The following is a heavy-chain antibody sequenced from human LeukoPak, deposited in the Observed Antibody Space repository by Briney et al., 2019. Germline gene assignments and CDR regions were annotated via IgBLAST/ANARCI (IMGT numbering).Heavy chain of an antibody. V-gene: IGHV4-39*01. CDR2: IYYSGST. CDR3: ARHRRDYYGSGRMYYFDY. D-gene: IGHD3-10*01. Sequence: SETLSLTCTVSGGSISSSSYYWGWIRQPPGKGLEWIGTIYYSGSTYYNPSLKSRVTISVDTSKNQFSLKLSSVTAADTAVYYCARHRRDYYGSGRMYYFDYWGQGTLVTVSS. J-gene: IGHJ4*02. CDR1: GGSISSSSYY.